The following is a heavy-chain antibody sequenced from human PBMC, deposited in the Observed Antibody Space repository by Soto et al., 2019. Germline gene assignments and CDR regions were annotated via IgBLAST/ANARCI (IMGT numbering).Heavy chain of an antibody. CDR2: IRTKANTYAT. J-gene: IGHJ4*02. CDR1: GFTFSGSG. CDR3: ANYNGYASYYFDS. D-gene: IGHD5-12*01. V-gene: IGHV3-73*01. Sequence: EVQLVESGGGLVQPGGSLKVSCAASGFTFSGSGMHWVRQASGKGLAWIGHIRTKANTYATAYAASVKGRFTISRDDSRSTAYLLMNSLKTEDTAVYYCANYNGYASYYFDSWGRGILVTVSS.